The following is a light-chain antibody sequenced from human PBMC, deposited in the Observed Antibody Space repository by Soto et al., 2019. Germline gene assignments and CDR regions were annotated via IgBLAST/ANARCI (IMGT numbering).Light chain of an antibody. J-gene: IGLJ1*01. CDR3: FSFTTDWTHV. V-gene: IGLV2-14*01. CDR2: EVG. CDR1: SSDIGAYNY. Sequence: QSVLTQPASVSGSPGQSITISCTGSSSDIGAYNYVSWFQQYPGKAPKLIISEVGNRPSGVSNGFSGSKSGTAASLTISGLQTEGEADYFCFSFTTDWTHVFGTGTKVTV.